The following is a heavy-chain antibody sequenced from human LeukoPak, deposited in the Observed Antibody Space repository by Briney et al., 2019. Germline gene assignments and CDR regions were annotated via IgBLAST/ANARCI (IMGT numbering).Heavy chain of an antibody. V-gene: IGHV4-59*08. CDR1: GGSISSYY. CDR2: IYYSGST. J-gene: IGHJ4*02. CDR3: ARRGYSSSWYYFDY. Sequence: PSETLSLTCTVSGGSISSYYWSWIRQPPGKGLEWIGYIYYSGSTNYNPSLKSRVTISVDTSNNQFSLKLSSVTAADTAVYYCARRGYSSSWYYFDYWGQGTLVTVSS. D-gene: IGHD6-13*01.